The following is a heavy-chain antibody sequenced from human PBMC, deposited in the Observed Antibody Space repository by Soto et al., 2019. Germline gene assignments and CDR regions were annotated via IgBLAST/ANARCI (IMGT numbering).Heavy chain of an antibody. Sequence: RASVKVSCKASGYTFTGYYMHWVRQAPGQGLEWMGWINPNSGGTNYAQKFQGRVTMTRDTSISTAYMELSRLRSDDTAVYYCARATYSSSSGGWFDPWGQGTLVTVSS. D-gene: IGHD6-6*01. CDR1: GYTFTGYY. V-gene: IGHV1-2*02. J-gene: IGHJ5*02. CDR2: INPNSGGT. CDR3: ARATYSSSSGGWFDP.